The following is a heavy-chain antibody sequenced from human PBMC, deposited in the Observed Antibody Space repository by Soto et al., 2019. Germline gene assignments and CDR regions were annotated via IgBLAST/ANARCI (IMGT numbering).Heavy chain of an antibody. D-gene: IGHD2-15*01. CDR3: ARHVYGSPESNWFDP. Sequence: QLQLQESGPGLVKPSETLSLTCTVSGGSISSSSYYWGWIRQPPGQVLEWIGSIYYSGSTYYNPSLKSRVTISVDTSKNQFSLKLSAVTAADTAVYYCARHVYGSPESNWFDPWGQGTLVTVSS. CDR2: IYYSGST. J-gene: IGHJ5*02. V-gene: IGHV4-39*01. CDR1: GGSISSSSYY.